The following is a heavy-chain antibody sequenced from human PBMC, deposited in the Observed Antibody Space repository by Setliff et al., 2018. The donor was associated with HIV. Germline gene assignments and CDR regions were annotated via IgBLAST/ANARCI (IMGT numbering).Heavy chain of an antibody. CDR1: GGSISSSTYY. Sequence: KTSETLSLTCTVSGGSISSSTYYWGWIRQPPGKGLEWIGNIHFSGSTYYNPSLKSRVTVSVDPSKNQFSLKLSSVTAADTAVYYCAGTTYSGSYFNDSWGQGTLVTVSS. D-gene: IGHD1-26*01. V-gene: IGHV4-39*01. J-gene: IGHJ5*01. CDR3: AGTTYSGSYFNDS. CDR2: IHFSGST.